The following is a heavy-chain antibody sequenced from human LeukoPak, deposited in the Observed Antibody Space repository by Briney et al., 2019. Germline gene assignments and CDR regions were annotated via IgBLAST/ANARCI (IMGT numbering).Heavy chain of an antibody. CDR2: IFYSGST. Sequence: PSETLSLTCTVSGGSISSYYWSWIRQPPGKGLEWIGYIFYSGSTNYNPSLKSRVSISVDTSKNQFSLKLSSVTAADTAVYYCASITMVRGVMYWFDPWGQGTLVTVSS. CDR1: GGSISSYY. J-gene: IGHJ5*02. V-gene: IGHV4-59*01. CDR3: ASITMVRGVMYWFDP. D-gene: IGHD3-10*01.